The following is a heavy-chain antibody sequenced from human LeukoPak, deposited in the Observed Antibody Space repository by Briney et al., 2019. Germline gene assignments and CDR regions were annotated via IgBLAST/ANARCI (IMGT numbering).Heavy chain of an antibody. V-gene: IGHV3-23*01. Sequence: GGSLRLSCAAPGFTFSSYAMSWVRQAPGKGLEWVSAISGSGGSTYYADSVKGRFTISRDNAKNSLYLQMNSLRAEDTAVYYCARDPPYCSGGSCYSGEVDYGMDVWGQGTTVTVSS. D-gene: IGHD2-15*01. CDR1: GFTFSSYA. CDR2: ISGSGGST. J-gene: IGHJ6*02. CDR3: ARDPPYCSGGSCYSGEVDYGMDV.